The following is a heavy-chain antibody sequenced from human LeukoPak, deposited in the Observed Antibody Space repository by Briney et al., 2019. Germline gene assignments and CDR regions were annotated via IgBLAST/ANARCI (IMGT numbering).Heavy chain of an antibody. CDR3: AKDTSGGGDYATGAFDI. V-gene: IGHV3-7*03. Sequence: PGGSLRLSCAASGFTFSSYWMNWARQAPGKGLEWVASINHNGNVNYYVDSVKGRFTISRDNAKNSLYLQMSNLRAEDTAVYYCAKDTSGGGDYATGAFDIWGQGTMVTVSS. CDR2: INHNGNVN. D-gene: IGHD4-17*01. CDR1: GFTFSSYW. J-gene: IGHJ3*02.